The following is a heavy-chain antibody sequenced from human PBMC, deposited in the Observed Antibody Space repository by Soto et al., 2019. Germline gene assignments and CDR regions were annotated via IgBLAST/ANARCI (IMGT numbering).Heavy chain of an antibody. Sequence: QVQLQESGPGLVKPSETLSLTCIVSNDSISGYYWSWIRQPPGKGLEWIGYIYHSGRTNYNSCLKSRVTMSGDTYKNQFPLRLSSVTAADTAVYYCARDGDGRMTTNPYYYSGMDVWGQGTTVTVSS. V-gene: IGHV4-59*01. J-gene: IGHJ6*02. CDR3: ARDGDGRMTTNPYYYSGMDV. CDR2: IYHSGRT. CDR1: NDSISGYY. D-gene: IGHD4-4*01.